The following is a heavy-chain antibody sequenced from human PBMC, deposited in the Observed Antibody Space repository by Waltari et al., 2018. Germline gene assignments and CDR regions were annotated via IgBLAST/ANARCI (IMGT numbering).Heavy chain of an antibody. V-gene: IGHV4-61*02. CDR3: ASTMVRGVLFDY. J-gene: IGHJ4*02. Sequence: VQLQESGPGLVKPSQTLSLTCTVSGGSISSGRYYWSWIRQPAGKGLEWIGRIYTSGSTNYNPSLKSRVTISVDTSKNQFSLKLSSVTAADTAVYYCASTMVRGVLFDYWGQGTLVTVSS. D-gene: IGHD3-10*01. CDR2: IYTSGST. CDR1: GGSISSGRYY.